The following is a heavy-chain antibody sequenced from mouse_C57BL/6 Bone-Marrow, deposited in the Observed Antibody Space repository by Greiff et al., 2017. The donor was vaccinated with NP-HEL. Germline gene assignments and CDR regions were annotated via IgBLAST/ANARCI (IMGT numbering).Heavy chain of an antibody. D-gene: IGHD2-3*01. CDR3: ARGRFYDGSAY. CDR1: GYTFTDYY. V-gene: IGHV1-76*01. Sequence: VQVVESGAELVRPGASVKLSCKASGYTFTDYYINWVKQRPGQGLEWIARIYPGSGNTYYNEKFKGKATLTAEKSSSTAYMQLSSLTSEDSAVYFCARGRFYDGSAYWGQGTLVTVSA. CDR2: IYPGSGNT. J-gene: IGHJ3*01.